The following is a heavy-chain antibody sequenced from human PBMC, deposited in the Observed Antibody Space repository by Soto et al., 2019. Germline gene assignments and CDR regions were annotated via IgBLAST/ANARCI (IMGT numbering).Heavy chain of an antibody. V-gene: IGHV3-11*01. Sequence: GGSLRLSCAASGFTFSDYYMSWIRQAPGKGLEWVSYISSSGSTIYYADSVKGRFTISRDNAKNSLYLQMNSLRAEDTAVYYRARDKGYCSGGSCYVDYWGQGTLVTVSS. J-gene: IGHJ4*02. CDR1: GFTFSDYY. CDR3: ARDKGYCSGGSCYVDY. D-gene: IGHD2-15*01. CDR2: ISSSGSTI.